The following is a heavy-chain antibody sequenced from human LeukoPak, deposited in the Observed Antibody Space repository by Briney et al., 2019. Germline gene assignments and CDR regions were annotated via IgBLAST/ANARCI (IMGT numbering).Heavy chain of an antibody. D-gene: IGHD6-13*01. J-gene: IGHJ4*02. CDR1: GGSISNYW. CDR3: ARGYSSSWNYLDY. CDR2: VFDSGST. Sequence: NASETLSLTCTVSGGSISNYWWSWIRQPPGKGLEWIGYVFDSGSTNYNPSHKSRVTISVDTSKKQFSLKVSSVTAADTAVYYCARGYSSSWNYLDYWGQGTLVTVSS. V-gene: IGHV4-59*01.